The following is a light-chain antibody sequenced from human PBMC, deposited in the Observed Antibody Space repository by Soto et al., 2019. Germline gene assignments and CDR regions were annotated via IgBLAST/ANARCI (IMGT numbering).Light chain of an antibody. CDR3: QAYESSLSGWV. Sequence: QSVLTQPPSVSGAPGQRVTISCTGSSSNIGAGYDVHWYQQLPGTAPKLLIYGNSNRPSGVPDRFSGSKSGTSASLAITGVQAEEEADYYCQAYESSLSGWVFGGGTKLTVL. J-gene: IGLJ3*02. CDR2: GNS. V-gene: IGLV1-40*01. CDR1: SSNIGAGYD.